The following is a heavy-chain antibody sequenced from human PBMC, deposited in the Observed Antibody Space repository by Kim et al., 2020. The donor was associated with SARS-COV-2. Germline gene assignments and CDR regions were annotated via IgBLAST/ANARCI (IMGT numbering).Heavy chain of an antibody. V-gene: IGHV3-33*06. J-gene: IGHJ1*01. CDR1: GFTFSSYG. D-gene: IGHD2-15*01. CDR3: AKGRYCSGGSCYYLEYFQH. CDR2: IWYDGSNK. Sequence: GGSLRLSSAASGFTFSSYGMHWVRQAPGKGLVWVAVIWYDGSNKYYTDSVKGRFTISRDNSKNTLYLQMSSLGAEDTAVYYCAKGRYCSGGSCYYLEYFQHWGQGNMVTVAS.